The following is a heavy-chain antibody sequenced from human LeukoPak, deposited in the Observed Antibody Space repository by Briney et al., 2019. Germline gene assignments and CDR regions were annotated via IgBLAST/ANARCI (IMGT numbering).Heavy chain of an antibody. CDR1: GGSSSGYY. V-gene: IGHV4-34*01. D-gene: IGHD6-13*01. Sequence: SETLSLTCAVYGGSSSGYYWSWIRQPPGKGLEWIGEINHSGSTNYNPSLRSRVTISVDTSKNQFSLKLSSVTAADTAVYYCAGAVTYSSSWYDYWGQGTLVTVSS. CDR2: INHSGST. CDR3: AGAVTYSSSWYDY. J-gene: IGHJ4*02.